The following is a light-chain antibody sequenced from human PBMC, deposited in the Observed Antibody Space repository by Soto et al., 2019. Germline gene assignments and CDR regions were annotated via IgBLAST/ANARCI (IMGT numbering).Light chain of an antibody. CDR2: DVS. J-gene: IGLJ3*02. CDR1: SSDVGGYNY. CDR3: ATWDDSLNARGV. V-gene: IGLV2-14*01. Sequence: QSVLTQPASVSGSPGQSITISCTGTSSDVGGYNYVSWYQQHPGKAPKLMIYDVSNRPSGVSNRFSGSTSGNTASLTISGLRAEDEADYYCATWDDSLNARGVFGGGTKLTVL.